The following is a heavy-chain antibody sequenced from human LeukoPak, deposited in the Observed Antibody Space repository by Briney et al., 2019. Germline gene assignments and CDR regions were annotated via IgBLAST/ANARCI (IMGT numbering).Heavy chain of an antibody. CDR2: ISPSGDST. Sequence: PGGSVRLSCAASGFTFSSHSMSCVRQPPGEGLEWVAAISPSGDSTTYRDSVKGQFTISRDNSRNRLYLQMNTLTVEDTAIYYSARRLLTGGVTDFFDFWGQGALVTVSS. D-gene: IGHD2-21*02. CDR3: ARRLLTGGVTDFFDF. CDR1: GFTFSSHS. J-gene: IGHJ4*02. V-gene: IGHV3-23*01.